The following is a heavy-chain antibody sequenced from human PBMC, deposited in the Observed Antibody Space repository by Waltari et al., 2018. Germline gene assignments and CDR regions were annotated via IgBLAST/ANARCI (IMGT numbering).Heavy chain of an antibody. CDR3: ARDSYVFNGWFNP. Sequence: QVQLQESGPGLLMPSEPLSLTCTVSGGSISSYYWNWIRQSPWKGLEWIGYIDYSGYNSFNPSLMSRVSLSVDTSKNQYSLKRNSVTAADTAVYYCARDSYVFNGWFNPWGQGTLVTVSS. D-gene: IGHD3-10*02. J-gene: IGHJ5*02. V-gene: IGHV4-59*12. CDR1: GGSISSYY. CDR2: IDYSGYN.